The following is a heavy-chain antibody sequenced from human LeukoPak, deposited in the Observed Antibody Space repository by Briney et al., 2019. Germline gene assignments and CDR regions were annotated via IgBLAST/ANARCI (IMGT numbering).Heavy chain of an antibody. CDR2: IYYSGST. CDR3: ARLGEWELLPYYFDY. D-gene: IGHD1-26*01. J-gene: IGHJ4*02. CDR1: GGSISSYY. V-gene: IGHV4-59*08. Sequence: SETLSLTCTVSGGSISSYYWSWIRQPPGKGLEWIGYIYYSGSTNYNPSLKSRVTISVDTSKNQFSLKLSSVTAADTAVYYCARLGEWELLPYYFDYWGQGTLVTVSS.